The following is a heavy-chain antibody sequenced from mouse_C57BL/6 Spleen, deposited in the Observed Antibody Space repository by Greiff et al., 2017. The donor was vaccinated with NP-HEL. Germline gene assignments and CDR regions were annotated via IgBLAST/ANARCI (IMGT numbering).Heavy chain of an antibody. V-gene: IGHV5-4*01. CDR2: ISDGGSYT. CDR1: GFTFSSYA. CDR3: ARALTVVATNFDY. Sequence: EVQVVESGGGLVKPGGSLKLSCAASGFTFSSYAMSWVRQTPEKRLEWVATISDGGSYTYYPDNVKGRFTISRDNAKNNLYLQMSHLKSEDTAMYYCARALTVVATNFDYWGQGTTLTVSS. D-gene: IGHD1-1*01. J-gene: IGHJ2*01.